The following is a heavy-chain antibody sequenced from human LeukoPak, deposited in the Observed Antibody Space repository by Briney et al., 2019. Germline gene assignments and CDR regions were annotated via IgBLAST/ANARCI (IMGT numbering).Heavy chain of an antibody. CDR2: INHSGST. J-gene: IGHJ4*02. V-gene: IGHV4-34*01. CDR3: ARQDVGTGYATTD. D-gene: IGHD1-14*01. CDR1: GGSFSGYY. Sequence: SETLSLTCAVYGGSFSGYYWSWIRQPPGKGLEWIGEINHSGSTNYNPSLKSRVTISVDTSKNQFSLKLSSVTAADTAVYYCARQDVGTGYATTDWGQGTLVTVSS.